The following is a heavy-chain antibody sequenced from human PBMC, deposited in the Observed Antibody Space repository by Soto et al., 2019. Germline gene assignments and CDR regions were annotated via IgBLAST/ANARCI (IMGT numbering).Heavy chain of an antibody. CDR3: ARRMLPPSDSSCYPDGYYYYGMYV. Sequence: PGESLKISCKGLEYSFTSYWIAWVRQMPGKGLEWMGIIYPGDSDTRYSPSFQGQVTISADKSISTAYLQWSSLKASDTAMYYCARRMLPPSDSSCYPDGYYYYGMYVWGQRTT. CDR2: IYPGDSDT. V-gene: IGHV5-51*01. J-gene: IGHJ6*02. D-gene: IGHD6-13*01. CDR1: EYSFTSYW.